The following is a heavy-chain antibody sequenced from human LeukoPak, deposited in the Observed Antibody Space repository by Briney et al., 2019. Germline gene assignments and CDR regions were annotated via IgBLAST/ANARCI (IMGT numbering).Heavy chain of an antibody. CDR1: GFTFSSYW. V-gene: IGHV3-74*01. Sequence: GGSLRLSCAASGFTFSSYWMHWVRQAPGKGLVWVSRINSDGSSTSYADSVKGRFTISRDNAKNTLYLQMNSLRAEDTAVYYCERDKLTTVTPYFDYWGQGTLVTVSS. CDR3: ERDKLTTVTPYFDY. D-gene: IGHD4-17*01. J-gene: IGHJ4*02. CDR2: INSDGSST.